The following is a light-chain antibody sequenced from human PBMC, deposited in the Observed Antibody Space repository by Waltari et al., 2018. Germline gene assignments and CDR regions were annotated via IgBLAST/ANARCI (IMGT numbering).Light chain of an antibody. CDR2: FGT. CDR3: QVWDSNTNQVT. CDR1: ASGC. J-gene: IGLJ2*01. Sequence: YVLTQTPSVSLAPGQTATITCDASGCVHWYRQQPGQAPVLLMYFGTERPSGIPERISGSFSGDTAILTISRVEVGDEADYYCQVWDSNTNQVTFGGGTKLAVL. V-gene: IGLV3-21*04.